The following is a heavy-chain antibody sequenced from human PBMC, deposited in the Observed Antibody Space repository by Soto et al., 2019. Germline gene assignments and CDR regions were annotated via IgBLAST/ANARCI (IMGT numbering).Heavy chain of an antibody. J-gene: IGHJ4*02. V-gene: IGHV3-23*01. CDR2: ISGSGGRT. D-gene: IGHD3-22*01. Sequence: GGSLRLSCAASGFTFSSYAMSWVRQAPGKGLEWVSAISGSGGRTYYADSVKGRFTISRDNSKNTLYLQMNSLRAEDTAVYYCAKYVMMDYYDSSGYYYDYWGQGTLVTVSS. CDR3: AKYVMMDYYDSSGYYYDY. CDR1: GFTFSSYA.